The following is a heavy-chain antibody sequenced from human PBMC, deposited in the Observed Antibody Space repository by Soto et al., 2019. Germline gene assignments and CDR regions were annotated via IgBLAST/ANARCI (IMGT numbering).Heavy chain of an antibody. J-gene: IGHJ4*02. V-gene: IGHV3-21*01. CDR3: ARDCSGGSCYPGTFDY. CDR1: GFTFSSYS. D-gene: IGHD2-15*01. Sequence: EVQLVESGGGLVKPGGSLRLSCAASGFTFSSYSMNWVRQAPGKGLEWVSSISSSSSYIYYADSVKGRFTISRDNAKNSLYLQMNSLRAEDTAVYYCARDCSGGSCYPGTFDYWGQGTLVTVSS. CDR2: ISSSSSYI.